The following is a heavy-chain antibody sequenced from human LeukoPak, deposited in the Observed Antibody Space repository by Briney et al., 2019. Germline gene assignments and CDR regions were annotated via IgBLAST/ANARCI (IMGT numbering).Heavy chain of an antibody. CDR1: GFTFSTYI. D-gene: IGHD6-25*01. V-gene: IGHV3-21*05. J-gene: IGHJ4*02. CDR3: ARHHQRRGFDY. CDR2: ISSSSSYT. Sequence: PGGSLRLSCAASGFTFSTYIMNWVRQAPGKGLEWVSYISSSSSYTNYADSVKGRFTISRDNAKNSLYLQVNSLRVEDTAVYYCARHHQRRGFDYWGRGTLVTVSS.